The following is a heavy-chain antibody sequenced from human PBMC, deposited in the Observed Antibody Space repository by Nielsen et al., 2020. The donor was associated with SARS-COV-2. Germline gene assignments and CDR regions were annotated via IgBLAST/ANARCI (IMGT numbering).Heavy chain of an antibody. D-gene: IGHD6-19*01. CDR2: FDPEDGET. CDR1: GYTLTELS. V-gene: IGHV1-24*01. J-gene: IGHJ4*02. Sequence: ASVKVSCKVSGYTLTELSMHWVRQAPGKGLEWMGGFDPEDGETIYAQKFQGRVTMTEDTSTDTAYMELRSLRSDDTAVYYCARLSWSSGWDFDYWGQGTLVTVSS. CDR3: ARLSWSSGWDFDY.